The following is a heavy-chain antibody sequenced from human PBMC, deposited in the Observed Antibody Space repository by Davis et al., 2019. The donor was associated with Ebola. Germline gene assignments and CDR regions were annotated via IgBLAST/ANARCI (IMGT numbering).Heavy chain of an antibody. J-gene: IGHJ4*02. CDR3: ARLNLNGDYGDY. V-gene: IGHV5-51*01. Sequence: PGGSLRLSCKGSGYSFTSYWIGWVRQLPGKGLEWMGIIYPGDSDTRYSPSFQGQVTISADKSISTAYLQWSSLKASDTAMYYCARLNLNGDYGDYWGQGTLVTVSS. CDR2: IYPGDSDT. D-gene: IGHD4-17*01. CDR1: GYSFTSYW.